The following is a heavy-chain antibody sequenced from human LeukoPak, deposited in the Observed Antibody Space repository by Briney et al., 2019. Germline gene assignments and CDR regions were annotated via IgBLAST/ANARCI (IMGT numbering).Heavy chain of an antibody. J-gene: IGHJ4*02. CDR2: TYYRSKWYY. V-gene: IGHV6-1*01. Sequence: SQTLSLTCAISGDSVSSNDAVWNWIRQSPSRGLEWLGRTYYRSKWYYDYAVSVTSRITINPDTSKNQFSLQLNSVTPEDTAVYYCASNNYDILTSYHIRPFDYWGQGTLVTVSS. CDR3: ASNNYDILTSYHIRPFDY. CDR1: GDSVSSNDAV. D-gene: IGHD3-9*01.